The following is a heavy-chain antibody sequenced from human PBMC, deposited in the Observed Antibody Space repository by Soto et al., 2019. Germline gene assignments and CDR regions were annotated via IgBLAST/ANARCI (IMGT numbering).Heavy chain of an antibody. CDR1: GGSFSGYY. J-gene: IGHJ6*02. V-gene: IGHV4-34*01. CDR3: ARWYSYVSYYYGMDV. CDR2: INHSGST. Sequence: SETLSLTCAVYGGSFSGYYWSWIRQPPGKGLEWIGEINHSGSTNYNPSLKSRVTISVDTSKNQFSLKLSSVTAADTAVYYCARWYSYVSYYYGMDVWGQGTTVTVSS. D-gene: IGHD6-13*01.